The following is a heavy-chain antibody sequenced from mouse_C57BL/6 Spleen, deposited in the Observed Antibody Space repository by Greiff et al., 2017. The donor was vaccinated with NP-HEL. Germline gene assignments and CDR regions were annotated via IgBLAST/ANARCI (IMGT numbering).Heavy chain of an antibody. V-gene: IGHV1-61*01. J-gene: IGHJ2*01. D-gene: IGHD4-1*01. CDR3: ARGTGYYFDY. CDR2: IYPSDSET. CDR1: GYTFTSYW. Sequence: QVQLQQPGAELVRPGSSVKLSCKASGYTFTSYWMDWVKQRPGQGLEWIGNIYPSDSETHYNQKFKDKATLTVDKSSSTAYMQLSSLTSEDSAVYYCARGTGYYFDYWGKGTTLTVSS.